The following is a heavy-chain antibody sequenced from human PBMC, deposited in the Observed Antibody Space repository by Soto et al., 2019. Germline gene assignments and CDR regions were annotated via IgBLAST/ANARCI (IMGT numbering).Heavy chain of an antibody. CDR3: AKYIVVAANYGLDV. CDR1: GFSFGDYA. CDR2: IRDKAYGGTT. V-gene: IGHV3-49*03. Sequence: GGSLRLSCSASGFSFGDYAISWFRQAPGKGLEWGGLIRDKAYGGTTEYAASVKGRFTISRDDSKSIAYMQMNSLKTEDTAVYYCAKYIVVAANYGLDVWGQGTTVTVSS. J-gene: IGHJ6*02. D-gene: IGHD2-15*01.